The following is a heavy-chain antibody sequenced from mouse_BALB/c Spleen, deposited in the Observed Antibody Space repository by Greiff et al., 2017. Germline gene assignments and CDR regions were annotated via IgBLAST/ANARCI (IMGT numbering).Heavy chain of an antibody. CDR3: ARRYYFDY. V-gene: IGHV5-12-1*01. J-gene: IGHJ2*01. Sequence: DVQLVESGGGLVKPGGSLKLSCAASGFAFSSYDMSWVRQTPEKRLEWVAYISSGGGSTYYPDTVKGRFTISRDNAKNTLYLQMSSLKSEDTAMYYCARRYYFDYWGQGTTLTVSS. CDR1: GFAFSSYD. CDR2: ISSGGGST.